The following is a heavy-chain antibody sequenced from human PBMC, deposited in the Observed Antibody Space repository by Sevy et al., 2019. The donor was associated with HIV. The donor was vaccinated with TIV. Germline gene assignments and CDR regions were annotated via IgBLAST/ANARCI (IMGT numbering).Heavy chain of an antibody. V-gene: IGHV4-59*12. CDR1: GASISGYY. Sequence: SETLSLTCSVSGASISGYYWSWIRQPPGKGLEWIGYISSSGSTKYNPSLKSRVTISIDTSKNQFSLNLSSVTAADTAVYYCARPYSSGWFATFDIWGQGTMVTVS. D-gene: IGHD6-19*01. CDR3: ARPYSSGWFATFDI. CDR2: ISSSGST. J-gene: IGHJ3*02.